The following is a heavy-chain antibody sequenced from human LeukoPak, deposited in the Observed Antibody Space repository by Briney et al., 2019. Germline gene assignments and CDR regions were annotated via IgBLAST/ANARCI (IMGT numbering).Heavy chain of an antibody. Sequence: SETLSLTCTVSGGSNSSYYWSWIRQPPGKGLEWIGYIYSSGSTNYNPSLKSRVPLSVDTSKNQFSLKLSSVTAADTAVYFCAEHGIRDFDWLTGGDAFDIWGQGTMVTVSS. D-gene: IGHD3-9*01. CDR3: AEHGIRDFDWLTGGDAFDI. J-gene: IGHJ3*02. CDR2: IYSSGST. CDR1: GGSNSSYY. V-gene: IGHV4-59*08.